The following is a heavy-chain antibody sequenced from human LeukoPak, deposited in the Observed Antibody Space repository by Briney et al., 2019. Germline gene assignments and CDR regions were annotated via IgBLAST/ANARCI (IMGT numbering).Heavy chain of an antibody. CDR3: AKLRGYSYGYADY. V-gene: IGHV4-59*08. D-gene: IGHD5-18*01. CDR1: GGSFSSYY. CDR2: IYYIGNT. J-gene: IGHJ4*02. Sequence: SETLSLTCTVSGGSFSSYYWSWIRQSPGKGLEWIGYIYYIGNTKYNPSLKSRVTISVDTSKNQFSLKLTSVTAADTAVYYCAKLRGYSYGYADYWGQGTLVTVSS.